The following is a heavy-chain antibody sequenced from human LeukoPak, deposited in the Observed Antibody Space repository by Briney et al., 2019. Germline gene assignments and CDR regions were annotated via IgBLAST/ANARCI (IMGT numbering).Heavy chain of an antibody. D-gene: IGHD3-22*01. CDR1: GDSVSSNSAA. CDR2: TYYRSKWYN. CDR3: ARDTNNDSSGYYEPFDY. J-gene: IGHJ4*02. Sequence: SQTLSLICAISGDSVSSNSAAWNWIRQSPSRGLEWLGRTYYRSKWYNDYAVSVKSRITINPDTSKNQFSLQLNSVTPEDTAVYYCARDTNNDSSGYYEPFDYWGQGTLVTVSS. V-gene: IGHV6-1*01.